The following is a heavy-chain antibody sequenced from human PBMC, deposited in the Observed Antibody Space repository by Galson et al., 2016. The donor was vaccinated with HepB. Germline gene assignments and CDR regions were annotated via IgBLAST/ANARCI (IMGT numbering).Heavy chain of an antibody. J-gene: IGHJ4*02. CDR2: IIPILGTA. CDR1: GGTFNSYA. Sequence: SVKVSCKASGGTFNSYAISWVRQAPGQGLEWMGGIIPILGTAKYAQEFQGRVTITADQSTRAAYMEVSSLRSEDTAVYYCAVEGTILRQYYFDYWGQGTLVTVSS. CDR3: AVEGTILRQYYFDY. D-gene: IGHD1-26*01. V-gene: IGHV1-69*10.